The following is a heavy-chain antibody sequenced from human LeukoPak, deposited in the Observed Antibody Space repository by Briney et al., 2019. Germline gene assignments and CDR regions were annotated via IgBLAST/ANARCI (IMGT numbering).Heavy chain of an antibody. J-gene: IGHJ6*03. CDR1: GGSISTSNYY. CDR2: IFYSGST. Sequence: SETLSLTCTVSGGSISTSNYYWGWIRQPPGKGLEGVGNIFYSGSTYYSPSLRSRVTISLDTSRNQFSLKLSSVTAADTAVYYCARSTSSSWSTYYYYYYMDVWGKGTTVTVSS. D-gene: IGHD6-13*01. V-gene: IGHV4-39*07. CDR3: ARSTSSSWSTYYYYYYMDV.